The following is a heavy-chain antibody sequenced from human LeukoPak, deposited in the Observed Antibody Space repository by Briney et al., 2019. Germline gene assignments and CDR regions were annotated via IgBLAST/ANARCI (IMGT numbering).Heavy chain of an antibody. D-gene: IGHD3-16*01. CDR1: EFTFSTYA. V-gene: IGHV3-48*04. J-gene: IGHJ4*02. CDR2: ISPTGSTM. Sequence: GGSLRLSCAASEFTFSTYAMNWVRQAPGKGLEWVGYISPTGSTMFYADSVKGRFTISRDNSKNSLYLQMNSLRTEDTALYYCAKGVGGYYFDYWGQGTLVTVSS. CDR3: AKGVGGYYFDY.